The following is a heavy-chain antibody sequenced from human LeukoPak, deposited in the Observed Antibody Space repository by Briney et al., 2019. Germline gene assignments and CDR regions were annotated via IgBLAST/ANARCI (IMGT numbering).Heavy chain of an antibody. V-gene: IGHV3-11*01. D-gene: IGHD1-20*01. CDR3: ARRRYNWNAIDY. CDR1: GFTFSDYY. J-gene: IGHJ4*02. CDR2: ISSSGSTI. Sequence: KTGGSLRLSCAASGFTFSDYYMSWNRQAPGKGLEWVSYISSSGSTIYYADSVKGRFTISRDNAKNSLYLQMNSLRTEDTAVYYCARRRYNWNAIDYWGQGTLVTVSS.